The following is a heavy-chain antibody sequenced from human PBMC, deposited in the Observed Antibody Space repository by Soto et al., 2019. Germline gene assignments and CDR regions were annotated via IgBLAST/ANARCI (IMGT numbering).Heavy chain of an antibody. CDR1: GGSISSGDYY. CDR3: AGHTVTTLTFDY. V-gene: IGHV4-30-4*01. D-gene: IGHD4-4*01. J-gene: IGHJ4*02. CDR2: IYYSGST. Sequence: PSETLSLTCTVSGGSISSGDYYWSWIRQPPGKGLEWIGYIYYSGSTYYNPSLKSRVTISVDTSKNQFSLKLSSVTAADTAVYYCAGHTVTTLTFDYWGQGTLVTVSS.